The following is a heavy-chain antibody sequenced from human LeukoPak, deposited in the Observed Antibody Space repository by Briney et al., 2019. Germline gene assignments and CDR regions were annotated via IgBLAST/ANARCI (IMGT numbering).Heavy chain of an antibody. CDR1: GYTFTTYF. Sequence: AASVKVSRTASGYTFTTYFTHWVRQAPGQGLEWMAIINPSGGSASYTQKFQGRVTMTRDTSTSTVYMELSSLRSEDTAVYYCVRHNHMDVWGQGTTVTVSS. V-gene: IGHV1-46*01. CDR2: INPSGGSA. J-gene: IGHJ6*02. CDR3: VRHNHMDV.